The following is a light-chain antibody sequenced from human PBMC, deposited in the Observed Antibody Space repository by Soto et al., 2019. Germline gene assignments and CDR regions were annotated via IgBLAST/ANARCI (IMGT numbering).Light chain of an antibody. CDR2: HAS. V-gene: IGKV1-5*01. CDR3: QHYNSYGT. J-gene: IGKJ1*01. Sequence: DIHMTQSPSSLSSSLGDIGTITCRASQSIGRWLAWYQQRPGKAPKILIYHASSLETGVPSRFSGSGSGTEFTLTISSLQPDDFATYYCQHYNSYGTFGQGTKVDIK. CDR1: QSIGRW.